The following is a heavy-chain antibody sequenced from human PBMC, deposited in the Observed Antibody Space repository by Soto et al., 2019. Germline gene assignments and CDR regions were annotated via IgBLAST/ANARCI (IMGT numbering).Heavy chain of an antibody. CDR3: ARENLDTVTDS. CDR1: GGSINSDEYS. Sequence: SETMCLTCLVSGGSINSDEYSWSWIRQPPGKGLEWIGYISYTGTTYYNPSLKSRVTISPDTSENQFSLKLTSVTAADTAVYYCARENLDTVTDSWGQGTLVTVSS. D-gene: IGHD4-17*01. V-gene: IGHV4-30-4*01. CDR2: ISYTGTT. J-gene: IGHJ5*02.